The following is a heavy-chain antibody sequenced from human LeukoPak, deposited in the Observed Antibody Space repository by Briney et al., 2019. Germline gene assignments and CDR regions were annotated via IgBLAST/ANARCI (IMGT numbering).Heavy chain of an antibody. J-gene: IGHJ2*01. V-gene: IGHV4-59*01. CDR2: ISYTGST. CDR1: GASIRSAQ. D-gene: IGHD2-2*01. CDR3: ATYRTSFIYWYFDL. Sequence: SQTLSLTCSVAGASIRSAQCSCVWQPPGQGPVWVGYISYTGSTNYNPSLKSRVSLSVDTSKNQFSLELSSVTAADTAVYYCATYRTSFIYWYFDLWGRGTLVTVSS.